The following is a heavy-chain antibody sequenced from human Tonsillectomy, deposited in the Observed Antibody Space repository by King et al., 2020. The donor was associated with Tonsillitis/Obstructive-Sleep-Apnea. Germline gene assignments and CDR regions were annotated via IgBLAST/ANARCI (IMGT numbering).Heavy chain of an antibody. J-gene: IGHJ4*02. D-gene: IGHD5-12*01. CDR1: DGSISGNY. Sequence: VQLQESGPGLVKPSETLSLICTVSDGSISGNYWSWIRQPPGKGLQWIGYIHHSGSTNYNPSLKSRVNISVDTSKNQFSLKLSSVTAADTAMYFCTTGRGWLTDYWGQGTLVTVSS. CDR3: TTGRGWLTDY. CDR2: IHHSGST. V-gene: IGHV4-59*01.